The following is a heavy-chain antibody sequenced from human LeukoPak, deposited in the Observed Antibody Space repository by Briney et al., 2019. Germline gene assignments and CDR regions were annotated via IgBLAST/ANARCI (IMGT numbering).Heavy chain of an antibody. D-gene: IGHD1-26*01. J-gene: IGHJ4*02. V-gene: IGHV4-39*06. CDR1: GGSFSSSAHY. CDR2: IYYSGST. CDR3: ASSGSYYYFDY. Sequence: SETLSLTCTVSGGSFSSSAHYWGWIRQPPGEELEWIGSIYYSGSTYYNPSLKSRVTISLDTSKNQFPLNLSSVTAADTAVYYCASSGSYYYFDYWGQGTLATVSS.